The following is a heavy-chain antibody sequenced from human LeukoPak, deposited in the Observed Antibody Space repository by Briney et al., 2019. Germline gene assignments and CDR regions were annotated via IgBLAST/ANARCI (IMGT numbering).Heavy chain of an antibody. D-gene: IGHD4-17*01. Sequence: PSETLSLTCTVSGGSISSYYWSWIRQPPGKGLERIGYIYYSGSTNYNPSLKSRVTISVDTSKNQFSLKLSSVTAADTAVYYCAPMTTVTTEYFRHWGQGTLVTVSS. CDR3: APMTTVTTEYFRH. CDR2: IYYSGST. V-gene: IGHV4-59*12. CDR1: GGSISSYY. J-gene: IGHJ1*01.